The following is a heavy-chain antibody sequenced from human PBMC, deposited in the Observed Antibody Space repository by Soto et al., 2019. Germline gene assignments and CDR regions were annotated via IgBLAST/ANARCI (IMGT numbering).Heavy chain of an antibody. CDR2: IYHSGSA. CDR3: ARDKITGLFDY. J-gene: IGHJ4*02. Sequence: PSETLSLTCAVSGGSISSGGSSWSWIRQPPGKGLEWIGYIYHSGSAYYNPSLKSRVTISVDTSKNQFSLKLTSVTAADTAVYYCARDKITGLFDYWGQGTLVTVSS. V-gene: IGHV4-30-2*01. D-gene: IGHD2-8*02. CDR1: GGSISSGGSS.